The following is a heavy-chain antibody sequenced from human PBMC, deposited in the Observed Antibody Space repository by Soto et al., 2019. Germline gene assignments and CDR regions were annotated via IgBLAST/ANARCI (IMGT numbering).Heavy chain of an antibody. D-gene: IGHD2-8*02. Sequence: QVQLQQWGAGLLKPSETLSLTCAVYGGSFSGYYWTWIRQPPGTGLEWIGDINHSGSTNYNPSLMSRVTISVDTSKNQFSLKLTSVTAADTAVYYCARDKITGLFDYWGQGTLVTVSS. CDR1: GGSFSGYY. CDR2: INHSGST. CDR3: ARDKITGLFDY. V-gene: IGHV4-34*01. J-gene: IGHJ4*02.